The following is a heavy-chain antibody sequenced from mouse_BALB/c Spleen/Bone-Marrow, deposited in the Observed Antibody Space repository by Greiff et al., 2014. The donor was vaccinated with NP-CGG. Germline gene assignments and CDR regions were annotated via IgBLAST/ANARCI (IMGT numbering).Heavy chain of an antibody. CDR3: AGPFTTVVAPVFAY. V-gene: IGHV5-6*01. CDR1: GFSFSGYG. D-gene: IGHD1-1*01. CDR2: IGVGGTYT. Sequence: EVMLVESGGDLVKPGGSLKLSCAASGFSFSGYGMSWVRQTPDKRLEWVATIGVGGTYTYYPDSVKGRFTISRDNAKKTLYLRGRSLRSGDTAIFYWAGPFTTVVAPVFAYWGKGPLLTV. J-gene: IGHJ3*01.